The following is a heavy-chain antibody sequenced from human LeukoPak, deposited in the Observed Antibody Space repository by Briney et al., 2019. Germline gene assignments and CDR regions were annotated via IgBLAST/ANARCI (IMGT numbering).Heavy chain of an antibody. D-gene: IGHD2/OR15-2a*01. CDR2: IYYSGST. J-gene: IGHJ6*02. V-gene: IGHV4-30-4*01. CDR1: GGSISSGDYY. CDR3: ARGPSNFSPSFVRKRGYYYGMDV. Sequence: SETLSLTCTVSGGSISSGDYYWSWIRQPPGKGLEWIGYIYYSGSTYYNPSLKSRVTISVDTSKNQFSLKLSSVTAADTAVYYCARGPSNFSPSFVRKRGYYYGMDVWGQGTTVTVSS.